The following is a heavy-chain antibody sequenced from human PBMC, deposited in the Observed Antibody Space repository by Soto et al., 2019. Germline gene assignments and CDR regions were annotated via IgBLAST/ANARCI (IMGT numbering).Heavy chain of an antibody. V-gene: IGHV3-48*02. Sequence: DLVESGGGLVQPGGSLRLSCAASGFTFSSYSPNWVRQAPGKGLEWVSYITSSGTTVYYADSVRGRFTISRDNAKNSLYLQMNSLRDDDTAVYYCARGSSNWAYYFDFWGQGTLVTVSS. CDR2: ITSSGTTV. CDR3: ARGSSNWAYYFDF. D-gene: IGHD6-13*01. CDR1: GFTFSSYS. J-gene: IGHJ4*02.